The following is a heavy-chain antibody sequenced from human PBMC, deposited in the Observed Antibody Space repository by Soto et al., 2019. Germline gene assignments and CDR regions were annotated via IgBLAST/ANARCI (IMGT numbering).Heavy chain of an antibody. V-gene: IGHV3-21*01. Sequence: GGSLRLSCAASGFTFSSYSMNWVRQAPGKGLEWVSSISSSSSYIYYADSVKGRFTISRDNAKNSLYLQMNSLRAEDTAVYYCATIFGVPALYYYYMDVWGKGTTVTVSS. CDR2: ISSSSSYI. CDR3: ATIFGVPALYYYYMDV. J-gene: IGHJ6*03. D-gene: IGHD3-3*01. CDR1: GFTFSSYS.